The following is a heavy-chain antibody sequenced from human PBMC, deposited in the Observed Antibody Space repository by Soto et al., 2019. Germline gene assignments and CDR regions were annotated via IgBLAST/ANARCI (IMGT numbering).Heavy chain of an antibody. J-gene: IGHJ6*02. D-gene: IGHD4-17*01. V-gene: IGHV4-59*01. CDR1: GGSISSYY. Sequence: PSETLSLTCTVSGGSISSYYWSWIRQPPGKGLEWIGYIYYSGSTNYNPSLKSRVTISVDTSKNQFSLKLSSVTAADTAVYYCARELTTVTRNSEKKRNYYYYGMDVWGQGTTVTVSS. CDR3: ARELTTVTRNSEKKRNYYYYGMDV. CDR2: IYYSGST.